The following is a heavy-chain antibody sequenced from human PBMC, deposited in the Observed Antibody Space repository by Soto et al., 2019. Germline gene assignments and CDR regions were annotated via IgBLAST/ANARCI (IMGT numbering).Heavy chain of an antibody. CDR2: IYYSGST. CDR1: GGSISSSSYY. J-gene: IGHJ4*02. Sequence: PSETLSLTCTVSGGSISSSSYYWGWIRQPPGKGLEWIGSIYYSGSTYYNPSLKSRVTISVDTSKNQFSLKLSSVTAADTAVYYCARPEVYYDILTGDNWGQGTLVTVSS. CDR3: ARPEVYYDILTGDN. V-gene: IGHV4-39*01. D-gene: IGHD3-9*01.